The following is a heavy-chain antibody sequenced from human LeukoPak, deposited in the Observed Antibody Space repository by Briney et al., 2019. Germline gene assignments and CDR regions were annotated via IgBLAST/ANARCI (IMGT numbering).Heavy chain of an antibody. CDR3: AREPPFDY. CDR1: GFTFSSYW. V-gene: IGHV3-74*01. CDR2: ISGDGSST. J-gene: IGHJ4*02. Sequence: GGSLRLSCAASGFTFSSYWMHWVRQTPGKGLVWVSRISGDGSSTTYAESVEGRFTISRDNAKNTLYLEMNSLRAEDTAVYYCAREPPFDYWGQGTLVTVSS.